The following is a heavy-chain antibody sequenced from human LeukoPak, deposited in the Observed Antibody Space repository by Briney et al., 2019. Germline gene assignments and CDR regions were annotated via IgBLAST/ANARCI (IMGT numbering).Heavy chain of an antibody. Sequence: SETLSLTCTVSGGSISSYYWSWIRQPPGKGLEWIGYIYYSGSTNYNPSLKSRVTISVDTSKNQFPLKLSSVTAADTAVYYCARAVAGDEQFDYWGQGTLVTVSS. J-gene: IGHJ4*02. CDR1: GGSISSYY. V-gene: IGHV4-59*01. D-gene: IGHD6-19*01. CDR3: ARAVAGDEQFDY. CDR2: IYYSGST.